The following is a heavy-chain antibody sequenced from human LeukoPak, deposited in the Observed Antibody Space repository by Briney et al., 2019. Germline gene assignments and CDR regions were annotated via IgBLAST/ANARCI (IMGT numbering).Heavy chain of an antibody. CDR1: GGSISSSSYY. D-gene: IGHD1-1*01. Sequence: ETLSLTCTVSGGSISSSSYYWGWIRQPPGKGLEWVANIKEDGSKKNYVDSVKGRVTISRDNAENSLYLQMNSLGVEDTAVYYCTRNEKWGQGTLVTASS. CDR3: TRNEK. V-gene: IGHV3-7*01. J-gene: IGHJ4*02. CDR2: IKEDGSKK.